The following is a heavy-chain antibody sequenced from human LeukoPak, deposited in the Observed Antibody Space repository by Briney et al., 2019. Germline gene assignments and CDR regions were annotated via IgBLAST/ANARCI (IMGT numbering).Heavy chain of an antibody. D-gene: IGHD3-10*01. V-gene: IGHV1-2*02. CDR1: GYTFTGYY. CDR2: INPNSGGT. CDR3: ARGGVGDGSGSYIDI. J-gene: IGHJ3*02. Sequence: GASVKVSCKASGYTFTGYYMRWVRQAPGQGLEWMGWINPNSGGTNYAQKFQGRVTMTRDTSISTAYMELSRLRSDDTAVYYCARGGVGDGSGSYIDIWGQGTMVTVSS.